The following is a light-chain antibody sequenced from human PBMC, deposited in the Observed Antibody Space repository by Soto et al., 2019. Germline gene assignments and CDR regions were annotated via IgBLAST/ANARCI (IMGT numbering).Light chain of an antibody. J-gene: IGLJ2*01. CDR1: RSNIGSNL. V-gene: IGLV1-47*02. CDR3: AAWDDSLSGVV. Sequence: QSAVTQPPSVSGTPVQRVTIFCSGRRSNIGSNLVYWYQQLPGTAPKLLIFSNDQRHSGVPDRFSGSRSGTSASLAISGLRSEDEGDYYCAAWDDSLSGVVFGGGTKVTVL. CDR2: SND.